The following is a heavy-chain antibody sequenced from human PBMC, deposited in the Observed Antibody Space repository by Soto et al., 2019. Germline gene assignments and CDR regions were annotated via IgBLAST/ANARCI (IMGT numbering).Heavy chain of an antibody. CDR3: AKSHRLSRMVRGVSYYYYGMDV. Sequence: GGSLRLSCAASGFTFSSYAMSWVRQAPGKGLEWVSAISGSGGSTYYADSVKGRFTISRDNSKNTLYLQMNSLRAEDTAVYYCAKSHRLSRMVRGVSYYYYGMDVWGQGTTVTVSS. V-gene: IGHV3-23*01. J-gene: IGHJ6*02. D-gene: IGHD3-10*01. CDR2: ISGSGGST. CDR1: GFTFSSYA.